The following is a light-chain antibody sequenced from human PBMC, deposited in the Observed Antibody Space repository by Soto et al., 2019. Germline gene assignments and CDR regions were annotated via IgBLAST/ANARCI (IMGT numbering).Light chain of an antibody. CDR3: QQYGSSPRT. V-gene: IGKV3D-15*01. Sequence: EIVMTQSPATLSVSPGERGTLSCRASQSVSSNLAWYQQKPGQAPRILIYDASNRATGIPARFSGSGSGTDFTLTISSLEPEDFAVYYCQQYGSSPRTFGQGTKVDIK. CDR1: QSVSSN. CDR2: DAS. J-gene: IGKJ1*01.